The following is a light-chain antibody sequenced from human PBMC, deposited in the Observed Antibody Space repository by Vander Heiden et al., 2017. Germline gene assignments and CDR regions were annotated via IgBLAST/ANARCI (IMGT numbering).Light chain of an antibody. Sequence: QSVLTQPPSASGTPAQSVTISFSGTGSTLGSTAVNWCQQLPGTAPQLLIYSNNQRPSGVPDRFAGSKSGTAASLAISGLQSEDEADYYCAAWDDSLNGVVCGGGTKVTV. CDR2: SNN. V-gene: IGLV1-44*01. CDR1: GSTLGSTA. J-gene: IGLJ2*01. CDR3: AAWDDSLNGVV.